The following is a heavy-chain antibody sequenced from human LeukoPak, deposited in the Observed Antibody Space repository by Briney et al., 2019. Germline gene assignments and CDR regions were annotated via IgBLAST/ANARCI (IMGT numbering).Heavy chain of an antibody. J-gene: IGHJ4*02. CDR3: ARRAPQYDYGDYGFDY. V-gene: IGHV5-51*01. Sequence: LGESLKISCKGSGYSFTSYWIGWVRQMPGKGLEWMGIIYPGDSDTRYSPSFQGQVTISADKSIRTAYLQWSSLKASDTAMYYCARRAPQYDYGDYGFDYWGQGTLVTVPS. CDR1: GYSFTSYW. D-gene: IGHD4-17*01. CDR2: IYPGDSDT.